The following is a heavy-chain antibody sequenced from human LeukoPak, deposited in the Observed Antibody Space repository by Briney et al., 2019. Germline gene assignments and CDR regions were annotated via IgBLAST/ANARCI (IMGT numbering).Heavy chain of an antibody. V-gene: IGHV3-66*01. Sequence: GGSLRLSCAASGFTVSSNYMSWVRQAPGKGLEWVSVIYSGGNTYYADSVKGRFTISRDNSKNTLYLQMNSLRAEDTAVYYCTKSGTGYSSGWYQYWGQGTLVTVSS. D-gene: IGHD6-19*01. CDR1: GFTVSSNY. J-gene: IGHJ4*02. CDR3: TKSGTGYSSGWYQY. CDR2: IYSGGNT.